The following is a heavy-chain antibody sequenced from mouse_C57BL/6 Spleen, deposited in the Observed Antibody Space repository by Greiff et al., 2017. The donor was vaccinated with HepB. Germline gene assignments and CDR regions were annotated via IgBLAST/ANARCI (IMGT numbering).Heavy chain of an antibody. V-gene: IGHV1-50*01. J-gene: IGHJ3*01. CDR1: GYTFTSYW. CDR2: IDPSDSYT. Sequence: VQLQQPGAELVKPGASVKLSCKASGYTFTSYWMQWVKQRPGQGLEWIGEIDPSDSYTNYNQKFKGKATLTVDTSSSTAYMQLSSLTSEDSAVYYCARWGDEGFAYWGQGTLVTVSA. CDR3: ARWGDEGFAY.